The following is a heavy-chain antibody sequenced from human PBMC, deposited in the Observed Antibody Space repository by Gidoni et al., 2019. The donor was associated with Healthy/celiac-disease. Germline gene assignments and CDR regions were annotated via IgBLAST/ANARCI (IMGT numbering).Heavy chain of an antibody. CDR2: IYTSGST. CDR1: GGSISSGSYY. J-gene: IGHJ6*02. CDR3: ARAEGYSSSWYVNYYYYGMDV. D-gene: IGHD6-13*01. V-gene: IGHV4-61*02. Sequence: QVQLQESGTEPVKPSQTLSLTCTVSGGSISSGSYYWSWIRQPAGKGLEWIGRIYTSGSTNYHPPLKSLVTISVDTSKNQFSLKLSSVTAAETAVYYCARAEGYSSSWYVNYYYYGMDVWGQGTTVTVSS.